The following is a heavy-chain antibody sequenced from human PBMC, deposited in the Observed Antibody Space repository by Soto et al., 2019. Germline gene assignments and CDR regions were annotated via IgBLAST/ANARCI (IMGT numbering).Heavy chain of an antibody. Sequence: GGSLRLSCAASGFTFSSYAMSWVRQAPGKGLEWVSAISGSGGSTYYADSVKGRFTISRDNSKNTLYLQMNSLRAEDTAVYYCAKDHSIAVAGTDHYFDYWGQGTLVTVSS. D-gene: IGHD6-19*01. CDR3: AKDHSIAVAGTDHYFDY. V-gene: IGHV3-23*01. CDR1: GFTFSSYA. CDR2: ISGSGGST. J-gene: IGHJ4*02.